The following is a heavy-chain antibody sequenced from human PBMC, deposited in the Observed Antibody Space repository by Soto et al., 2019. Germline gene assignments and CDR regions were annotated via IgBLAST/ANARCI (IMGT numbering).Heavy chain of an antibody. CDR2: INAGNGNT. Sequence: ASVKVSCKASGYTFTSYAMHWVRQAPGQRLEWMGWINAGNGNTKYSQKFQGRVTITRDTSASTAYMELSSLRSEDTAVYYCARDRGVVVVAALHNWFDPWGQGTLVTVSS. D-gene: IGHD2-15*01. V-gene: IGHV1-3*01. CDR3: ARDRGVVVVAALHNWFDP. CDR1: GYTFTSYA. J-gene: IGHJ5*02.